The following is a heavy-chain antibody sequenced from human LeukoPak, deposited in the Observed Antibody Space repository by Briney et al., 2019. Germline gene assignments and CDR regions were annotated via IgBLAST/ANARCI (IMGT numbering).Heavy chain of an antibody. V-gene: IGHV4-59*01. Sequence: SETLSLTCNVSGGSISTYYWSWIRQPPGKGLERIGYIFYSGSTNYNPSLKSRVTISVDTSKNQFSLNLRSVTAADTAVYYCARAPITTPFAFDYWGQGTLVTVSS. CDR1: GGSISTYY. CDR2: IFYSGST. CDR3: ARAPITTPFAFDY. J-gene: IGHJ4*02. D-gene: IGHD3-3*01.